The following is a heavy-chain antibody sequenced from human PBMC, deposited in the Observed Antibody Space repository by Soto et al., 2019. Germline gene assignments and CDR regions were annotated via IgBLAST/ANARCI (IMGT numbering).Heavy chain of an antibody. CDR2: ISSSSSTI. D-gene: IGHD3-22*01. V-gene: IGHV3-48*02. J-gene: IGHJ4*02. Sequence: GGSLRLSCAASGFTFSSYSMNWVRQAPGKGLEWVSYISSSSSTIYYADSVKGRFTISRDNAKNSLYLQMNSLRDEDTAVYYCVRGLYYYDRSDYWGYWGQGTLVTVSS. CDR1: GFTFSSYS. CDR3: VRGLYYYDRSDYWGY.